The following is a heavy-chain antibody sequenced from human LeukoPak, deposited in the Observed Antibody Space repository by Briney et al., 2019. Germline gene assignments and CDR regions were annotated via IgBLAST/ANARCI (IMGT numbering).Heavy chain of an antibody. CDR3: ASNFLEWLSPESDDY. CDR2: IIPILGIA. V-gene: IGHV1-69*02. CDR1: GGTFSSYT. D-gene: IGHD3-3*01. J-gene: IGHJ4*02. Sequence: GASVKVSCKASGGTFSSYTISWVRQAPGQGLEWMGRIIPILGIANYAQKFQGRVTITADKSTSTAYMELSGLRSEDTAVYYCASNFLEWLSPESDDYWGQGTLVTVSP.